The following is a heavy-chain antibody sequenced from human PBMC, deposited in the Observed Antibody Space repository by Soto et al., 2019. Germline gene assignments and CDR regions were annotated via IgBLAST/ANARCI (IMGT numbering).Heavy chain of an antibody. J-gene: IGHJ4*01. Sequence: PGGSLRLSCSVSGFTFSKYAMHWVRQAPGKGLEYVSGITSDGDSTWHADSVKDRFTISRDNYKNTLFLQMSSLRVEDTAIYFCVKGNQLLRYYFEFWGPGTLVTVS. CDR1: GFTFSKYA. CDR3: VKGNQLLRYYFEF. V-gene: IGHV3-64D*06. CDR2: ITSDGDST. D-gene: IGHD2-15*01.